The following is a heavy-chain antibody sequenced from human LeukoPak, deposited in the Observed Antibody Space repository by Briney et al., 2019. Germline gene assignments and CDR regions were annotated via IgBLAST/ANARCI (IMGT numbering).Heavy chain of an antibody. D-gene: IGHD6-13*01. J-gene: IGHJ4*02. CDR2: IIPILGIA. Sequence: ASVKVSCKASGGTFSSYAISWVRQAPGQGLEWMGRIIPILGIANYAQKFQGRVTITADKSTSTAYMELSSLRSEDTAVYYCARDEVTAAAGYYWGQGTLVTVSS. V-gene: IGHV1-69*04. CDR3: ARDEVTAAAGYY. CDR1: GGTFSSYA.